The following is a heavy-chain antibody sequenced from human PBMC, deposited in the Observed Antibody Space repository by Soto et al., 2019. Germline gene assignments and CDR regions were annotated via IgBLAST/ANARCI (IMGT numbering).Heavy chain of an antibody. Sequence: PGGSLRLSCAASGFPFSSYGMHWVRQAPGKGLEWVAVIWYDGSNKYYADSVKGRFTISRDNSKNTLYLQMNSLRAEDTAVYYCARDRYYYDSSGYYGGGMDVWGQGTTVTVSS. CDR2: IWYDGSNK. J-gene: IGHJ6*02. D-gene: IGHD3-22*01. CDR1: GFPFSSYG. V-gene: IGHV3-33*01. CDR3: ARDRYYYDSSGYYGGGMDV.